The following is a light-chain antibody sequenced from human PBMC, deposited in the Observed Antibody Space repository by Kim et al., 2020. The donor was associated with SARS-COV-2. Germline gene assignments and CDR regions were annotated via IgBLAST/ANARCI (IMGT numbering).Light chain of an antibody. J-gene: IGKJ4*01. CDR2: AAS. Sequence: ASVGDRVTITCRARQSISRYLNWYQQKPGKAPKLLIYAASSLQSGVPSRFSGSGSGTDFTLTISSLQPEDFATYYCQQSYSTLLTFGGGTKVDIK. CDR3: QQSYSTLLT. V-gene: IGKV1-39*01. CDR1: QSISRY.